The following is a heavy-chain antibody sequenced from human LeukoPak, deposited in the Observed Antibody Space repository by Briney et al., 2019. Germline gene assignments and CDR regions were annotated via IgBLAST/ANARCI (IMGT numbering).Heavy chain of an antibody. CDR1: GGSVSSGSYY. CDR2: INHSGST. CDR3: ARGGCTNGVCHRRKDHHRERWFDP. D-gene: IGHD2-8*01. Sequence: SETLSLTCTVSGGSVSSGSYYWSWIRQPPGKGLEWIGEINHSGSTNYNPSLKSRVTISVDTSKNQFSLKLSSVTAADTAVYYCARGGCTNGVCHRRKDHHRERWFDPWGQGTLVTVSS. V-gene: IGHV4-61*01. J-gene: IGHJ5*02.